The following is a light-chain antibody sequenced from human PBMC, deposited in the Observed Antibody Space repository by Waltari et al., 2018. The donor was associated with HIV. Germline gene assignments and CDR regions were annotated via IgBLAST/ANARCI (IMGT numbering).Light chain of an antibody. CDR1: QSIYVQ. CDR2: DSS. V-gene: IGKV3-11*01. Sequence: EIVLTQSPATLSLSPGQRANLSCTASQSIYVQLGWYQHQPGQPPRLHVYDSSKRVTDIPARFSGSGSGSNFTLTISRREPEDFAVYYCRHRSSWPPTFGGGTRIEI. J-gene: IGKJ4*01. CDR3: RHRSSWPPT.